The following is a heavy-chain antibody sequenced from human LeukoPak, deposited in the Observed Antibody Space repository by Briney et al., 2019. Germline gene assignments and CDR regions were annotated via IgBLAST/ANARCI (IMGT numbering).Heavy chain of an antibody. J-gene: IGHJ4*02. CDR1: GFTFSSYG. D-gene: IGHD6-19*01. Sequence: PGGSLRLSCAASGFTFSSYGMHWVRQAPGKGLEWVAVIWYDGSNKYYADSVKGRFTISRDNSKNTLYLQINSLRAEDTAVYYCASTSGWYKPIDYWGQGTLVTVSS. V-gene: IGHV3-33*01. CDR2: IWYDGSNK. CDR3: ASTSGWYKPIDY.